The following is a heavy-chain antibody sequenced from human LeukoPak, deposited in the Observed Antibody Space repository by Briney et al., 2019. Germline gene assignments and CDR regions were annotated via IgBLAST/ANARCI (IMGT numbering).Heavy chain of an antibody. V-gene: IGHV3-48*03. J-gene: IGHJ4*02. CDR1: GFTFSIYE. CDR2: ISSSGSTI. CDR3: ARDDTVIHFDY. Sequence: GGSLRLSCAASGFTFSIYEMNWVRQAPGKGLEWVSYISSSGSTIYYADSVKGRFTISRDNAKNSLYLQMNSLRAEDTAVYYCARDDTVIHFDYWGQGTLVTVSS. D-gene: IGHD3-16*02.